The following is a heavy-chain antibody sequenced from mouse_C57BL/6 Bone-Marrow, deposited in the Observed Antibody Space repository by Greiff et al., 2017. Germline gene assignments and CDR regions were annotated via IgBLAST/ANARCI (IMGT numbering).Heavy chain of an antibody. CDR1: GYTFTSYG. CDR2: IYPRSGNT. D-gene: IGHD2-10*01. V-gene: IGHV1-81*01. J-gene: IGHJ4*01. Sequence: QVQLKQSGAELARPGASVTLSCKASGYTFTSYGISWVKQRTGQGLEWIGEIYPRSGNTYYNEKFKGKATLTADKSSSTAYMELRSRTSADAAVYFCGRRGLLHRYALDYWGQGTSVTVSS. CDR3: GRRGLLHRYALDY.